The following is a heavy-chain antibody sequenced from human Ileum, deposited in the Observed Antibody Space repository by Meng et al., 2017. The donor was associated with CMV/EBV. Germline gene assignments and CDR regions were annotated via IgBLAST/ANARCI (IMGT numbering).Heavy chain of an antibody. J-gene: IGHJ4*02. CDR2: IYDRGRP. CDR1: GDSMTLYY. V-gene: IGHV4-59*01. D-gene: IGHD5-12*01. Sequence: LSLTCTVSGDSMTLYYWTWIRQSPGKGLEFIGNIYDRGRPSYESSLQSRVTISQDTSKTQFSLKLRSVTAADTAIYYCARDSRGFLDYWGQGILVTVSS. CDR3: ARDSRGFLDY.